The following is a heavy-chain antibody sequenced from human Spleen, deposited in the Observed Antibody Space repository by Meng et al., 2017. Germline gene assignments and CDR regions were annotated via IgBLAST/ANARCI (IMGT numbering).Heavy chain of an antibody. V-gene: IGHV1-69-2*01. J-gene: IGHJ4*02. Sequence: EVQLVQSGAEVKKSGATVEISCKVSGYTFTDYYMHWVLQAPGKGLEWMGLVDPEDGKTIYAEKFQDRVTITADTSTDTAYMELSSLRSEDTAIYYCARGTTPDYWGQGTLVTVSS. CDR3: ARGTTPDY. CDR2: VDPEDGKT. CDR1: GYTFTDYY. D-gene: IGHD1-1*01.